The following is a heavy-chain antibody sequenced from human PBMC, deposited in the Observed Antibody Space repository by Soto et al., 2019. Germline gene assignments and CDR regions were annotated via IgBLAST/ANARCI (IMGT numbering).Heavy chain of an antibody. J-gene: IGHJ3*02. CDR2: ISIDGSRK. CDR3: TRGPTHGAFDI. V-gene: IGHV3-30*03. CDR1: GFSFSSSD. Sequence: GGSLRLSCVASGFSFSSSDMHWVRQAPGKGLEWVAHISIDGSRKYYAGSVKGRFTVSRENSKNTLYLQINSLRPEEAALYYCTRGPTHGAFDIWGQGTMVTVSS.